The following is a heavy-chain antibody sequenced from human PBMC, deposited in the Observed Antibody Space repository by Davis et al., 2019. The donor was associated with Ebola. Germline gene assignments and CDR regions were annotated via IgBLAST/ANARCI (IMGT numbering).Heavy chain of an antibody. V-gene: IGHV1-46*01. CDR3: ARAIYYYDGSAYSDF. J-gene: IGHJ4*02. CDR2: INPNDGRT. CDR1: GYTFTNYY. D-gene: IGHD3-22*01. Sequence: AASVKVSCKASGYTFTNYYMHWVRQAPGQGLEWMGMINPNDGRTIYAQKFQGRVTVTRDTSTTTVYMDLSSLRSEDTAVYYCARAIYYYDGSAYSDFWGQGTLVTVSS.